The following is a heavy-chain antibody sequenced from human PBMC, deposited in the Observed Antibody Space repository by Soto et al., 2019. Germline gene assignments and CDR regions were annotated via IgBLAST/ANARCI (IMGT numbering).Heavy chain of an antibody. Sequence: GGSLRLSCAASGFTFSSYWMSWVRQAPGKGLEWVANIKQDGSEKYYVDSVKGRFTISRDNAKNSLYLQMNSLRAEDTAVYYCARDNERDYDFWSGYSYGMDVWGQGTTVTVSS. V-gene: IGHV3-7*01. D-gene: IGHD3-3*01. CDR1: GFTFSSYW. J-gene: IGHJ6*02. CDR3: ARDNERDYDFWSGYSYGMDV. CDR2: IKQDGSEK.